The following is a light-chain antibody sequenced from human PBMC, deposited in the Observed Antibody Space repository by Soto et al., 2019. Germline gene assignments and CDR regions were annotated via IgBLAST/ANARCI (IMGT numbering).Light chain of an antibody. CDR2: DAS. CDR3: QQYGTSEIR. CDR1: QSISRY. V-gene: IGKV3-11*01. Sequence: EIALTQSPATLSLSPGERATLSCRASQSISRYLAWYQQKPGQAPRLLIYDASNRATGIPARFSGSGSGTDFTLTISSLEPEDFAVFFCQQYGTSEIRFGQGTRLEIK. J-gene: IGKJ5*01.